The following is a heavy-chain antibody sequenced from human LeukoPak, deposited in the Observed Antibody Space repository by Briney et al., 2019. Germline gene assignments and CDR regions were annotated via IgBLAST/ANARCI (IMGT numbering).Heavy chain of an antibody. J-gene: IGHJ3*02. D-gene: IGHD6-13*01. V-gene: IGHV3-11*04. CDR1: GFTFSDYY. CDR3: ARDRASAAGTSRRAFDI. CDR2: ISSSGSTI. Sequence: GGSLRLSCAASGFTFSDYYMSWIRQAPGKGLEWVSYISSSGSTIYYADSVKGRFTISRDNAKNSLYLQMNSLRAEDTAVYYCARDRASAAGTSRRAFDIWGQGTMVTVSS.